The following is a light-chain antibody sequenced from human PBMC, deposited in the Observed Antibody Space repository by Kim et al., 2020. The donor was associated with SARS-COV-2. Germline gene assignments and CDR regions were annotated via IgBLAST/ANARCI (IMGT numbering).Light chain of an antibody. CDR1: QSVSGN. J-gene: IGKJ2*01. CDR3: QQRSNWRT. CDR2: GAS. V-gene: IGKV3-11*01. Sequence: EIVLTQSPATLSLSPGDSATLSCRASQSVSGNLAWYQQKPGQAPRLIIFGASDRATGIPARFTGSGYGTDFTLTISSLEPEDFAVYYCQQRSNWRTFGQGTKVE.